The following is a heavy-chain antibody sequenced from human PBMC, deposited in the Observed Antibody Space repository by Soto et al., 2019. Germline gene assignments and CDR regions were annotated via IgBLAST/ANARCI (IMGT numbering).Heavy chain of an antibody. CDR3: AKGINDYGDYEDGAFDI. V-gene: IGHV3-30*18. CDR2: ISYDGSNK. Sequence: GGSLRLSCAASGFTFSSYGMHWVRQAPGKGLEWVAVISYDGSNKYYADSVKGRFTISRDNSKNTLYLQMNSLRAEDTAVYYCAKGINDYGDYEDGAFDIWGQGTMVTVSS. D-gene: IGHD4-17*01. CDR1: GFTFSSYG. J-gene: IGHJ3*02.